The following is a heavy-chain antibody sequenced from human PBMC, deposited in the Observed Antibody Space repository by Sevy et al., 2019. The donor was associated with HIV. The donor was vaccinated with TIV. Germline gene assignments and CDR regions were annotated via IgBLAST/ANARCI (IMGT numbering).Heavy chain of an antibody. D-gene: IGHD3-22*01. Sequence: GGSLRLSCAASGFTFSSYWMHWVRQAPGKGLVWVSRINTDGSTTNYADSVKGRFTISRDNAKNTLYLQMNSLRAEDTAVYYCAKGSSGYLYAFDIWGQGTMVTVSS. CDR1: GFTFSSYW. CDR3: AKGSSGYLYAFDI. V-gene: IGHV3-74*01. CDR2: INTDGSTT. J-gene: IGHJ3*02.